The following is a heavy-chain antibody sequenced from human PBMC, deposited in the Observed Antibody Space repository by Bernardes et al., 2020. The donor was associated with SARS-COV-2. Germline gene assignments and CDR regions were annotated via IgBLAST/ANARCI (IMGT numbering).Heavy chain of an antibody. J-gene: IGHJ4*02. V-gene: IGHV3-53*01. CDR1: GFTVSSNY. CDR2: IDSSGTT. D-gene: IGHD3-3*01. CDR3: ARGLVFFDY. Sequence: GRSLRLSCAVSGFTVSSNYMGWVRQAPGKGLEWVSVIDSSGTTYYTDSVKGRFTISRDKSKNTLYLQMNSLRAEDTAVYYCARGLVFFDYWGQGTLVTVSS.